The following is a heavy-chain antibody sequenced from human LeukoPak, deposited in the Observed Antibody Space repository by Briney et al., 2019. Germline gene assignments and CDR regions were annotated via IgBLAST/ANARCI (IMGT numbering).Heavy chain of an antibody. Sequence: GVSLSLSCAASGFPFSSYGMHWVREAPGRGREWVAVMWYDGCNIFYADSVEGGFSLSRDYSINTVDVKVKSVSAEDTRVFYCVKEYHSRGFGAYFDYWGQGTLVTVSA. D-gene: IGHD3-3*01. J-gene: IGHJ4*02. CDR2: MWYDGCNI. V-gene: IGHV3-30*02. CDR1: GFPFSSYG. CDR3: VKEYHSRGFGAYFDY.